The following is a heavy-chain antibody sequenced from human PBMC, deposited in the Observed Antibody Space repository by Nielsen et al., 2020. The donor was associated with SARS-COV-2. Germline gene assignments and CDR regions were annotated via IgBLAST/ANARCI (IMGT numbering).Heavy chain of an antibody. V-gene: IGHV3-23*01. CDR2: ISDSADST. J-gene: IGHJ4*02. CDR3: VKGCFTNGATSPICDC. Sequence: GESLKISCAASGFMFSTYAMSWVRQAPGKGLEWVSAISDSADSTDYADSVKGRFTISRDDSKNTLYMEMNSLRSDDTAVYYCVKGCFTNGATSPICDCWGQGTLVTVSS. CDR1: GFMFSTYA. D-gene: IGHD2-8*01.